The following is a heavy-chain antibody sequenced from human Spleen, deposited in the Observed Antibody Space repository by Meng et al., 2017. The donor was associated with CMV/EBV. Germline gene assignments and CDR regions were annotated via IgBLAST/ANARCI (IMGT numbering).Heavy chain of an antibody. CDR3: ARSPGYWYFDY. D-gene: IGHD2-8*02. V-gene: IGHV4-59*01. CDR1: GGSISVYY. Sequence: SETLSLTCTVSGGSISVYYWTWIRQSPGKGLEWIGYSYNGGNTNYNPSLKSRVTISVDTSKNQVSLKLSSVTAADTAVYFCARSPGYWYFDYWGQGALVTVSS. J-gene: IGHJ4*02. CDR2: SYNGGNT.